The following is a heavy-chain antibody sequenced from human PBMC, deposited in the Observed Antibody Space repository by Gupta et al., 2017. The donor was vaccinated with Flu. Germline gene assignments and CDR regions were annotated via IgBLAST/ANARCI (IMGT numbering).Heavy chain of an antibody. D-gene: IGHD3-10*01. Sequence: VQLVESGGGVVQPGRSLRLSCAASGFLFSDKSMPWVRQAPGKGLEWVAAISGHGFNTDYADSVQGRFTISRDNSDNTLYLQMNNLRSEDTAMYYCASRPGGAIDLGALDYWGQGTLVTVSS. CDR3: ASRPGGAIDLGALDY. V-gene: IGHV3-30-3*01. CDR1: GFLFSDKS. CDR2: ISGHGFNT. J-gene: IGHJ4*02.